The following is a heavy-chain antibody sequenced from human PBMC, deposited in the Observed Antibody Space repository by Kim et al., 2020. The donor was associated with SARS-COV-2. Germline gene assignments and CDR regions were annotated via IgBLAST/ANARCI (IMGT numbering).Heavy chain of an antibody. CDR3: ARRRDHDY. V-gene: IGHV3-7*04. Sequence: GIEKSYVDSVKGRFTVSRDNAKTSVFLQMNSLRAEDTAVYYCARRRDHDYWGQGILVTVSS. J-gene: IGHJ4*02. CDR2: GIEK.